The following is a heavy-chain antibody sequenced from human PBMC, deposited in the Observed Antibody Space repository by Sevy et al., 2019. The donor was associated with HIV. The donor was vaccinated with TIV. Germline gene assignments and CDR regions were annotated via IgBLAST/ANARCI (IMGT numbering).Heavy chain of an antibody. CDR1: GGSVSTDSYY. J-gene: IGHJ4*02. CDR2: LFYSGST. CDR3: ARCRSPYGDYATGSFDY. D-gene: IGHD4-17*01. V-gene: IGHV4-61*01. Sequence: SETLSLTCTVSGGSVSTDSYYWSWIRQPPGKGLEWIGYLFYSGSTNYNPSLKRRVTISLDTSKNQFSLKLSSVTAAETAVYYCARCRSPYGDYATGSFDYWGQGALVTVSS.